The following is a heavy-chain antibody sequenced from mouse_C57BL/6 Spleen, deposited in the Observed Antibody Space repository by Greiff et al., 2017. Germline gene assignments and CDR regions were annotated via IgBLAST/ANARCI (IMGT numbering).Heavy chain of an antibody. Sequence: VQLQQSGPELVKPGDSVKISCKASGYSFTGYFMNWVMQSHGKSLEWIGRINPYNGDTFYNQKFKGKATLTVDKSSSTAHMELRSLTSEDSAVYYCAREINYYGSSLYAMYYWGPGTSVTVSS. J-gene: IGHJ4*01. CDR3: AREINYYGSSLYAMYY. CDR1: GYSFTGYF. CDR2: INPYNGDT. D-gene: IGHD1-1*01. V-gene: IGHV1-20*01.